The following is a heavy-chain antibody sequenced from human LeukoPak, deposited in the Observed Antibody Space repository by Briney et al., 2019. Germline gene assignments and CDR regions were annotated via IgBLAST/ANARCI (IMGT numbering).Heavy chain of an antibody. Sequence: AASVKVSCKASGYTFTSYDINWVRQAPGQELEWMGWINPNSGNTGYAQKFQGRVTITRNTSISTAYMELSSLRSEDTAVYYCASSRGIVGASAFDYWGQGTLVTVSS. D-gene: IGHD1-26*01. V-gene: IGHV1-8*03. CDR3: ASSRGIVGASAFDY. CDR2: INPNSGNT. J-gene: IGHJ4*02. CDR1: GYTFTSYD.